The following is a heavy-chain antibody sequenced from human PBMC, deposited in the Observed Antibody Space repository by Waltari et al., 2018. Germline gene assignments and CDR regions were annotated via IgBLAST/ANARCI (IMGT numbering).Heavy chain of an antibody. CDR2: ISSSGSTI. Sequence: EVQLVESGGGLVQPGGSLRLSCAASGFTFSSYEMNWVRQAPGKGLEWVSYISSSGSTIYYADSVKGRFTISRDNAKNSLYLQMNSLRAEDTAVYYCARAGPQFPFHFDYWGQGTLVTVSS. CDR3: ARAGPQFPFHFDY. J-gene: IGHJ4*02. V-gene: IGHV3-48*03. D-gene: IGHD2-21*01. CDR1: GFTFSSYE.